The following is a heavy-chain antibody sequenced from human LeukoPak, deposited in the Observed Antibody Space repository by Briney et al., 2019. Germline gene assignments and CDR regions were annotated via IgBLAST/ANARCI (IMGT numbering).Heavy chain of an antibody. CDR3: ARDRYYGSGSYRNDHYYGMDV. CDR2: ISSSSSYT. Sequence: TGGSLRLSCAASGFTFSDYYVSWIRQAPGKGLEWVSYISSSSSYTNYADSVKGRFTISRDNAKNSLYLQMNSLRAEDTAVYYCARDRYYGSGSYRNDHYYGMDVWGKGTTVTVSS. J-gene: IGHJ6*04. CDR1: GFTFSDYY. V-gene: IGHV3-11*06. D-gene: IGHD3-10*01.